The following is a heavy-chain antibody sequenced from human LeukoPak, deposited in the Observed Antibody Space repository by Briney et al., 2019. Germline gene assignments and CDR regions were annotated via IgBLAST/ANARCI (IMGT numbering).Heavy chain of an antibody. Sequence: SVKVSCKASGGTFSSYAISWVRQAPGQGLEWMGRIIPILGIANYAQKFQGRVTITADKSTSTAYMELSSLRSEDTAVYYCATLGDSSGYELTEGAFDIWGQGTMVTVSS. J-gene: IGHJ3*02. V-gene: IGHV1-69*04. D-gene: IGHD3-22*01. CDR1: GGTFSSYA. CDR2: IIPILGIA. CDR3: ATLGDSSGYELTEGAFDI.